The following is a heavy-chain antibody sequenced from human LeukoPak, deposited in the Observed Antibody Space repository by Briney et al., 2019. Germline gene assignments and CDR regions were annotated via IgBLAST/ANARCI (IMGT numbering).Heavy chain of an antibody. J-gene: IGHJ4*02. CDR1: GYTFTGYY. CDR2: INPNSGGT. D-gene: IGHD3-9*01. Sequence: GASVKVSCKASGYTFTGYYMHWVRQAPGQGLEWMGWINPNSGGTNYAQKFQGRVTMTRDTSISTAYMELSTLRSDDTAVYCCARGYYDILTGHLYFFDYWGQGTLVTVSS. CDR3: ARGYYDILTGHLYFFDY. V-gene: IGHV1-2*02.